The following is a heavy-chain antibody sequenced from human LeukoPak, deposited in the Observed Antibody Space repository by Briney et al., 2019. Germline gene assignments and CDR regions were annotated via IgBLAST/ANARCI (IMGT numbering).Heavy chain of an antibody. J-gene: IGHJ4*02. CDR2: IYYDGSNN. CDR3: ARVGYDRSGYYLRPFDY. D-gene: IGHD3-22*01. CDR1: GFTFNSFG. Sequence: GRSLRLSCAASGFTFNSFGIHWVRQVPGKGLEWVAVIYYDGSNNFYSDSVKGRFTISRDNSKNTVFLQMSSLRAEDTAVYYCARVGYDRSGYYLRPFDYWGQGTLVTVSS. V-gene: IGHV3-30*12.